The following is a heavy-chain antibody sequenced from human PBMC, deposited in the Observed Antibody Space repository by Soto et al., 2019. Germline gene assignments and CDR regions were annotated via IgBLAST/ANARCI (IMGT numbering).Heavy chain of an antibody. D-gene: IGHD5-12*01. Sequence: GESLKISCQGSGYNFATFWIGWVRQMPGKGLEWMGFVYPGDSETRYSPSFQGQVTISADTSSNTAFLQWSSLKASESAMYYCTRQQTKKPYDIDQWGQGTLVTVSS. V-gene: IGHV5-51*01. J-gene: IGHJ4*02. CDR3: TRQQTKKPYDIDQ. CDR2: VYPGDSET. CDR1: GYNFATFW.